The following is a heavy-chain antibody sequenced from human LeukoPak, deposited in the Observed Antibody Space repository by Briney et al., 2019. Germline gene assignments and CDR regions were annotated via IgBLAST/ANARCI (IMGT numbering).Heavy chain of an antibody. CDR2: INAGTGNT. Sequence: GASVKVSCKASGYTFTNYAMHWVRQAPRQRLEWMGWINAGTGNTKYSQNFQGRVTITRDTSASTAYMELSSLRSEDTAVYYCARGLSGSYSSNFDYWGQGTLVTVSS. V-gene: IGHV1-3*01. D-gene: IGHD3-10*01. CDR3: ARGLSGSYSSNFDY. J-gene: IGHJ4*02. CDR1: GYTFTNYA.